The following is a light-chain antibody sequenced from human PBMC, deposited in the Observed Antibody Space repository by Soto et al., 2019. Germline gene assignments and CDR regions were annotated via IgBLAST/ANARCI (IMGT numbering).Light chain of an antibody. CDR1: QGISGA. Sequence: AIQLTQSPSSLSASVGDRVTITCRASQGISGALAWYQQKPGKAPKLLIYDVSGLESGVPSRFSGSGSGTDFTLTISSLQPEDFATYYCQRLNTYPITFGQGTRLEIK. J-gene: IGKJ5*01. CDR2: DVS. V-gene: IGKV1-13*02. CDR3: QRLNTYPIT.